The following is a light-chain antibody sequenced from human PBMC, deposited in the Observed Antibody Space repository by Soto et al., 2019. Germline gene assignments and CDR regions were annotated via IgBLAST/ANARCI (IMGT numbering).Light chain of an antibody. CDR1: RSDVGDFNS. Sequence: QSALTQPASVSGSPGQSITISCTGPRSDVGDFNSVSWYQHHPGKAPKLIIYEVSTRPLGVSDRFSASKSGNTASLTISGLQPDDEAYYYCSYYTISGVFGGGTKLTVL. V-gene: IGLV2-14*01. CDR3: SYYTISGV. CDR2: EVS. J-gene: IGLJ3*02.